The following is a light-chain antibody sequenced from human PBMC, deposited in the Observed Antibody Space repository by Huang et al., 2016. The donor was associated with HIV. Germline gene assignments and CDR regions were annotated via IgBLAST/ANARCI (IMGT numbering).Light chain of an antibody. CDR2: DGS. CDR3: QQRSDWPLT. CDR1: QGVSNY. V-gene: IGKV3-11*01. Sequence: IVLTQSPATLSLSPGERATLSCRARQGVSNYLACYQHKPGQAPRLLIYDGSNRATGIPPRFIGSWSGTDFTLTISNLEPEDFAVYYCQQRSDWPLTFGGGTTVEIK. J-gene: IGKJ4*01.